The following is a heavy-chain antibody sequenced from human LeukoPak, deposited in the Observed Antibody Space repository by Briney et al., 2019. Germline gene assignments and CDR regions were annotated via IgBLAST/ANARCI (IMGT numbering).Heavy chain of an antibody. CDR3: ARVPPYYDSSGYYRGYYYYGMDV. Sequence: GASVKVSCKASGYTFTSYDINWVRQATGQGLEWMGWLNPNSGNTGYAQKFQGRVTMTRNTSISTAYMDLSSLRSEDTAVYYCARVPPYYDSSGYYRGYYYYGMDVWGQGTTVTVSS. CDR2: LNPNSGNT. CDR1: GYTFTSYD. J-gene: IGHJ6*02. D-gene: IGHD3-22*01. V-gene: IGHV1-8*01.